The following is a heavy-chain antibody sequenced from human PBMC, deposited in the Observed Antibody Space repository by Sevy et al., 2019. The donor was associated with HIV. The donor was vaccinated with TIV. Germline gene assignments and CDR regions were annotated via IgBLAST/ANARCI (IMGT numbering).Heavy chain of an antibody. CDR1: GFTFGDYG. CDR3: GRGIAPRWYFGL. CDR2: INWNGGST. Sequence: GGSLRLSCAVSGFTFGDYGMSWVRQAPGKGLEWVSGINWNGGSTGYADSVKGRFTISRDNAKKSLYLPMNSLRAEDTALYYCGRGIAPRWYFGLWGRGTLVTVSS. J-gene: IGHJ2*01. D-gene: IGHD6-13*01. V-gene: IGHV3-20*04.